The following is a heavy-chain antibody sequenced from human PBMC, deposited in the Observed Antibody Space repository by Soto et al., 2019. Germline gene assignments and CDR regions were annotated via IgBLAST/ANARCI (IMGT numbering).Heavy chain of an antibody. V-gene: IGHV1-2*02. J-gene: IGHJ3*02. CDR2: IAPSSGGT. D-gene: IGHD6-6*01. Sequence: QVQLVQSGAEVKKPGASVKVSCKASGYTFTGYHMHWVRQAPGQGLEWMGWIAPSSGGTNYAQKFQGRVSMTRDTSMSTAYMELSRLSSDDTAVYYCARGARGQLVGPSLDAFDIWGQGTMVTVSS. CDR1: GYTFTGYH. CDR3: ARGARGQLVGPSLDAFDI.